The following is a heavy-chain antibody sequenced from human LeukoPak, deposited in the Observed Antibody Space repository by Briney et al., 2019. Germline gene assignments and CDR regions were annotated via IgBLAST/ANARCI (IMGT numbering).Heavy chain of an antibody. J-gene: IGHJ4*02. CDR2: IYPGDSDT. CDR1: GYRFSTYW. V-gene: IGHV5-51*01. D-gene: IGHD3-22*01. CDR3: ARHPPPSHFDSSGYYFPFDY. Sequence: GESLKISCKGSGYRFSTYWIGWVRQMPGKGLEWMGIIYPGDSDTRYSPSFQGQVTISADKSITTAYLQWSSLKASDTAMYYCARHPPPSHFDSSGYYFPFDYWGQGTLVTVSS.